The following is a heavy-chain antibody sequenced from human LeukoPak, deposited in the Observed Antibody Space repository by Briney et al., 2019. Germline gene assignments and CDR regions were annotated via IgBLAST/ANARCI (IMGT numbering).Heavy chain of an antibody. J-gene: IGHJ2*01. D-gene: IGHD2-15*01. CDR1: GGSISSSSYY. Sequence: SETLSLTCTVSGGSISSSSYYWGWIRQPPGKGLEWIGSIYYSGSTYYNPSLKSRVTISVDTSKNQFSLKLSSVTAADTAVYYCARVVVVAAMVPTDWYFDLWGRGTLVTVSS. CDR2: IYYSGST. V-gene: IGHV4-39*07. CDR3: ARVVVVAAMVPTDWYFDL.